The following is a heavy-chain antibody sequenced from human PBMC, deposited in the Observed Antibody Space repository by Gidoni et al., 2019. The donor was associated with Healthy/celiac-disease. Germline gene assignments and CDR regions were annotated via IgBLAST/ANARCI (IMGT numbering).Heavy chain of an antibody. J-gene: IGHJ4*02. V-gene: IGHV1-58*01. CDR1: GFTFTSSA. Sequence: QMQLVQSGPEVKKPGTSVKVSCKTSGFTFTSSAVQWVGQARGQRLEWIGWIVVGSGNTNYAQKFQERVTMTRDMSTSTAYMELSSLRSEDTAVYYCAARRLVATNEFDYWGQGTLVTVSS. CDR3: AARRLVATNEFDY. CDR2: IVVGSGNT. D-gene: IGHD5-12*01.